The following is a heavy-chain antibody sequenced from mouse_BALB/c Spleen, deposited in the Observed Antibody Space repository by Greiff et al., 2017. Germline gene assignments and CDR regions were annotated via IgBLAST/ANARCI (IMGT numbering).Heavy chain of an antibody. D-gene: IGHD2-2*01. V-gene: IGHV5-15*02. CDR1: GFTFSDYG. J-gene: IGHJ4*01. CDR3: ARDYGYGGYYAMDY. Sequence: EVQLVESGGGLVQPGGSRKLSCAASGFTFSDYGMAWVRQAPGKGPEWVAFISNLAYSIYYADTVTGRFTISRENAKNTLYLEMSSLRSEDTAMYYCARDYGYGGYYAMDYWGQGTSVTVSS. CDR2: ISNLAYSI.